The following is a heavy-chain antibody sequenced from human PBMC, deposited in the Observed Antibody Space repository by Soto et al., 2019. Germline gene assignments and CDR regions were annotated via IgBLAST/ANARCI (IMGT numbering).Heavy chain of an antibody. V-gene: IGHV1-18*01. Sequence: QVQLVQSGAEVKKPGASVKVSCKASGYTFTSYGISWVRQAPGQGLEWMGWISAYNGNTNYAQKLQGRVTMTTDTATSTAYTEVRSLRSDDTAVYYCARLGLGMIVVAPIPYYFDYWGQGTLVTVSS. CDR3: ARLGLGMIVVAPIPYYFDY. D-gene: IGHD3-22*01. CDR2: ISAYNGNT. J-gene: IGHJ4*02. CDR1: GYTFTSYG.